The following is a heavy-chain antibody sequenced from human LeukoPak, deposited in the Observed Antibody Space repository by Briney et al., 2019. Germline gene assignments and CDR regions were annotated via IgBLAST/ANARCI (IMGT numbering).Heavy chain of an antibody. J-gene: IGHJ4*02. CDR2: IHYSGST. Sequence: SETLSLNCTVSGGSISSSSYYWGWIRQPPGKGLEWIASIHYSGSTYYNPSLKSRVTISVDTSKNQCSLKLSSVTAVNTAVYYCARDRGSSWDLDWGQGALVTVST. V-gene: IGHV4-39*07. CDR3: ARDRGSSWDLD. CDR1: GGSISSSSYY. D-gene: IGHD6-13*01.